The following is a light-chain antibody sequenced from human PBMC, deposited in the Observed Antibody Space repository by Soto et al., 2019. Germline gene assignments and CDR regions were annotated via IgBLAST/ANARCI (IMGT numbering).Light chain of an antibody. V-gene: IGKV1-12*01. CDR2: GAS. Sequence: DIQMTQSPSYVSASVGDRVTVTCRASRNISSWLAWYQVRPGKAPNLLIYGASTLQNGAPSRFSGSGSGTDFTLTVINLQPEDFTTYYCQQGHSFPFTFGPGTKVDI. CDR1: RNISSW. J-gene: IGKJ3*01. CDR3: QQGHSFPFT.